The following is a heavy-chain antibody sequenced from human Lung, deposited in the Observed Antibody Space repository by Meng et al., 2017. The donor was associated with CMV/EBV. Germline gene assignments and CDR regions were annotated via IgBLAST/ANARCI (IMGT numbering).Heavy chain of an antibody. V-gene: IGHV3-23*01. D-gene: IGHD4-17*01. CDR1: GFTFSNYA. CDR2: IAGSGSHT. J-gene: IGHJ6*02. Sequence: GGSLRLXCAASGFTFSNYAMSWVRQAPGKGLEWVSGIAGSGSHTFYTDSVKGRFTISRDNVKNTLYLQMNVLRVEDTALYYCARYPTTGTYYYYNGMDVWGLGTTVTVSS. CDR3: ARYPTTGTYYYYNGMDV.